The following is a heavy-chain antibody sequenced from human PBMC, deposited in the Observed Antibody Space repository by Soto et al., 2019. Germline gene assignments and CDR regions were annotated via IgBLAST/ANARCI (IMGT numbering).Heavy chain of an antibody. V-gene: IGHV4-39*01. J-gene: IGHJ5*02. CDR2: IFYLGSS. Sequence: SETLSLTCTVSGDSIISSDFYWGWVRQPPGKGLEWIGSIFYLGSSYYNPSLKSRVTMPVDTSKNQFSLRLRSVTAADTALYFCARHSLALRKNNWFDPWGQGIMVTVSS. CDR1: GDSIISSDFY. CDR3: ARHSLALRKNNWFDP. D-gene: IGHD3-3*02.